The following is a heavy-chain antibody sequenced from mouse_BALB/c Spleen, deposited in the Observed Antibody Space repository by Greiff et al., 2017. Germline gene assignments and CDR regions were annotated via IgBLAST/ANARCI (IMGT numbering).Heavy chain of an antibody. Sequence: VKLMESGAELAKPGASVKMSCKASGYTFTSYWMHWVKQRPGQGLEWIGYINPSTGYTEYNQKFKDKATLTADKSSSTAYMQLSSLTSEDSAVYYCARNYGYLSWFAYWGQGTLVTVSA. D-gene: IGHD1-2*01. V-gene: IGHV1-7*01. CDR3: ARNYGYLSWFAY. J-gene: IGHJ3*01. CDR1: GYTFTSYW. CDR2: INPSTGYT.